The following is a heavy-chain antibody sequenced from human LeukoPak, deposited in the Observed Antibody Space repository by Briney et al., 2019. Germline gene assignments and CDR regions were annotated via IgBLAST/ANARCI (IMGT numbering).Heavy chain of an antibody. J-gene: IGHJ4*02. CDR1: GFTFSNYA. V-gene: IGHV3-23*01. Sequence: GASLRLSCAASGFTFSNYAMTWVRQAPGKGLEWVSAISGSGPNTYYADSVKGRFTISRDNSKNTLYLQMNSLRADDTAVYYCAIGLYGGPFDYWGQGTLVTVSS. CDR3: AIGLYGGPFDY. CDR2: ISGSGPNT. D-gene: IGHD4-17*01.